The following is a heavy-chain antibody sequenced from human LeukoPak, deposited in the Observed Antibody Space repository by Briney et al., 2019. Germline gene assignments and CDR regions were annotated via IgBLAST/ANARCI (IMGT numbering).Heavy chain of an antibody. D-gene: IGHD4-17*01. V-gene: IGHV4-4*07. Sequence: TTSETLSLTCTVSGGSISSYYWSWIRQPAGKGLEWIGRIYTSGSTNYNPSLKSRVTMSVDTSKNQFSLKLSSVTAADTAVYYCARDLLELKNLDNDYGDYVLAFDIWGQGTMVTVSS. CDR3: ARDLLELKNLDNDYGDYVLAFDI. CDR2: IYTSGST. J-gene: IGHJ3*02. CDR1: GGSISSYY.